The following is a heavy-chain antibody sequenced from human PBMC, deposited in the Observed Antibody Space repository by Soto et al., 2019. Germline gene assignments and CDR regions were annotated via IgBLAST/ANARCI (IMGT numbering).Heavy chain of an antibody. D-gene: IGHD3-3*01. CDR3: TTDHNDFWSGYPPYYYYGMDV. Sequence: GGSLRLSCAASGFTFSNAWMSWVRQAPGKGLEWVGRIKSKTDGGTTDYAAPVKGRFTISRDDSKNTLYLQMNSLKTEDTAVYYCTTDHNDFWSGYPPYYYYGMDVWGQGTTVTVSS. J-gene: IGHJ6*02. CDR2: IKSKTDGGTT. V-gene: IGHV3-15*01. CDR1: GFTFSNAW.